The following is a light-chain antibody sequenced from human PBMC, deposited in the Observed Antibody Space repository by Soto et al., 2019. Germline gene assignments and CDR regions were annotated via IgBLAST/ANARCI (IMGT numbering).Light chain of an antibody. Sequence: EIVLTQSRGTLSLSPGERATLNCRASQSVRSSYLAWYQQQPGQAPRLLIHGASRRATGIPDRFSGSGSGTDFTLTINRLEPEDFAVYFCQQYGDMWTFGQGTKVDI. CDR1: QSVRSSY. V-gene: IGKV3-20*01. J-gene: IGKJ1*01. CDR3: QQYGDMWT. CDR2: GAS.